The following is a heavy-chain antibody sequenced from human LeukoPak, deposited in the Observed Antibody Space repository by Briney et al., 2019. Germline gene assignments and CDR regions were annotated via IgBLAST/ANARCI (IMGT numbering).Heavy chain of an antibody. CDR3: TRDSHALDF. Sequence: GGSLRLSCAASGFSFSSYSMNWVRQAPGKGLEWISYIRRDGSRIYYADSVEGRFTISKDNAKNSLYLQMDSLRVEDTAVYYCTRDSHALDFWGQGTLVTVSS. CDR2: IRRDGSRI. J-gene: IGHJ4*02. CDR1: GFSFSSYS. V-gene: IGHV3-48*01. D-gene: IGHD2/OR15-2a*01.